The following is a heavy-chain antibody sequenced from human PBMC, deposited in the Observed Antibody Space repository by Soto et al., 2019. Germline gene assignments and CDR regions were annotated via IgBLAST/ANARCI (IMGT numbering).Heavy chain of an antibody. CDR3: ARDVVAAPSVRWFDP. CDR2: ISHSGGTI. V-gene: IGHV3-48*03. J-gene: IGHJ5*02. Sequence: GGSLRLSCAASGFTFSSYEMNWVRQAPGKGLEWVSYISHSGGTIYYADSVKGRFTISRDNAKNSLYLQMNSLRAEDTAVYYCARDVVAAPSVRWFDPWGQGTLVTVSS. CDR1: GFTFSSYE. D-gene: IGHD2-15*01.